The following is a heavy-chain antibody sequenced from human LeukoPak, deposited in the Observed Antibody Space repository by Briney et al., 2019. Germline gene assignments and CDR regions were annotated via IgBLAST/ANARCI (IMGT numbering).Heavy chain of an antibody. Sequence: SETLSLTCTVSGASISSSSSYWGWIRQPPGKGLEWIGSISYSGSTYYNPSLKSRVTISVETSKNQFSLKLSSVTAADTAVYYCARTTDASITAHWGQGTLVTVSS. V-gene: IGHV4-39*01. J-gene: IGHJ4*02. CDR1: GASISSSSSY. CDR2: ISYSGST. D-gene: IGHD6-6*01. CDR3: ARTTDASITAH.